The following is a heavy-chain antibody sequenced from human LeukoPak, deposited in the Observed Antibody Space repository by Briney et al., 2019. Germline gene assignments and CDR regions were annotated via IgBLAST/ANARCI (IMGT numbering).Heavy chain of an antibody. J-gene: IGHJ4*02. D-gene: IGHD4-17*01. V-gene: IGHV4-39*01. CDR1: GGSISSSSYY. Sequence: PSETLSLTCTVSGGSISSSSYYWGWIRQPPGKGLEWIGSLYYGGRTYYNPSLKNRVTISVDTSKNQFSLRLSSVTAADTAVYYCAMTTVTTFFSASDDSWGQGTLVTVSS. CDR2: LYYGGRT. CDR3: AMTTVTTFFSASDDS.